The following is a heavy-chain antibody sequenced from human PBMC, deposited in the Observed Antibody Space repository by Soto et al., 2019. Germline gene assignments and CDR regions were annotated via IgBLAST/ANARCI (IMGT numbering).Heavy chain of an antibody. CDR2: FDPEDGET. Sequence: ASVKVSCKVSGYTLTELSMHWVRQAPGKGLEWMGGFDPEDGETIYAQKFQGRVTMTEDTSTDTAYMELSSLRSEDTAVYYCATASSMVRGVITSYYYYGMDVWGQGTTVTVSS. CDR3: ATASSMVRGVITSYYYYGMDV. V-gene: IGHV1-24*01. CDR1: GYTLTELS. D-gene: IGHD3-10*01. J-gene: IGHJ6*02.